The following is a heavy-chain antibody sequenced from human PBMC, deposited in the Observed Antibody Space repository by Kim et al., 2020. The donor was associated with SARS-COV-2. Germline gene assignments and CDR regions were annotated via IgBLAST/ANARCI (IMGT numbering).Heavy chain of an antibody. CDR2: IYYSGST. CDR1: GGSISSGDYY. Sequence: SETLSLTCTVSGGSISSGDYYWSWIRQPPGKGLEWIGYIYYSGSTYYNPSLKSRVTISVDTSKNQFSLKLSSVTAADTAVYYCARGGDPWLPRACYFDYWGQGTLVTVSS. D-gene: IGHD5-18*01. J-gene: IGHJ4*02. CDR3: ARGGDPWLPRACYFDY. V-gene: IGHV4-30-4*01.